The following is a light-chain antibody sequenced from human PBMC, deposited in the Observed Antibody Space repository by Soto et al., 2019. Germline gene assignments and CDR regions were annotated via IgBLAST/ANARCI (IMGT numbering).Light chain of an antibody. Sequence: IQMTQSPSTLSASVGDRVTITCRASQSIGTWLSWYQQKPGKAPKLLVYDSSGLHSGVPSRFNGSGFETEFTLTISSLQPDDVATYYCQEYNSFPYTFGQGTELEIK. CDR3: QEYNSFPYT. J-gene: IGKJ2*01. CDR1: QSIGTW. V-gene: IGKV1-5*01. CDR2: DSS.